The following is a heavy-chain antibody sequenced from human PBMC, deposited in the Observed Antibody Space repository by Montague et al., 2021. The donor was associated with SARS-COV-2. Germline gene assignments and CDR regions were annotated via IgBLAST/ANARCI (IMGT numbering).Heavy chain of an antibody. CDR3: TLLQEHL. CDR2: ISSSSSYI. J-gene: IGHJ6*01. V-gene: IGHV3-21*01. Sequence: SLRLSCAASGFTFSSYSMNWVRQAPGKGLERVSSISSSSSYIYYADSVKGRFTISRDNAKNSLYLQMNSLHQGPIGLPPGTLLQEHLWG. CDR1: GFTFSSYS.